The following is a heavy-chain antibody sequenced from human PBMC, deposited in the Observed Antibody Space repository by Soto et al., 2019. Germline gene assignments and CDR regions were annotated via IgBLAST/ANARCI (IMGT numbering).Heavy chain of an antibody. D-gene: IGHD3-9*01. Sequence: QVDLVQSGAEVKEPGASVRISCEASGYTFTSYGIHWVRQAPGQRLEWMGWINTGSSNTRYSPEFQARVTITRDTSASTAYMELNSLRSEDTAVYYCARAMPTAGYIYFEQWGQGTLVTFSS. J-gene: IGHJ4*02. V-gene: IGHV1-3*04. CDR2: INTGSSNT. CDR1: GYTFTSYG. CDR3: ARAMPTAGYIYFEQ.